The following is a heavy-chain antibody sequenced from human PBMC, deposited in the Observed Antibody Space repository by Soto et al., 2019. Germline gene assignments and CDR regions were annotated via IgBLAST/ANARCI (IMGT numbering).Heavy chain of an antibody. D-gene: IGHD6-19*01. V-gene: IGHV1-18*04. CDR1: GYTFTSYY. CDR3: ARTGYSSGWSVPNWFDP. Sequence: ASVKVSCKASGYTFTSYYMHWVRQAPGQGLEWMGWISAYNGNTNYAQKLQGRVTMTTDTSTSTAYMELRSLRSDDTAVYYCARTGYSSGWSVPNWFDPWGQGTLVTVSS. J-gene: IGHJ5*02. CDR2: ISAYNGNT.